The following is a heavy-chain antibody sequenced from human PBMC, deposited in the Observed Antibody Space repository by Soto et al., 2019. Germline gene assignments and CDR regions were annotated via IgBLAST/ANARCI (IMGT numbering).Heavy chain of an antibody. J-gene: IGHJ6*02. V-gene: IGHV3-30*18. CDR3: AKDQNWLNYHYHAMDV. CDR1: GFTFTTSG. CDR2: ISYDGSNK. Sequence: GGSLRLSCGASGFTFTTSGMHWVRQAPGKGLEWVAVISYDGSNKYYAASVKGRFTISRDNSKNTLYLQMNSLRAEDTAVYYCAKDQNWLNYHYHAMDVWGQATTVTVSS. D-gene: IGHD1-1*01.